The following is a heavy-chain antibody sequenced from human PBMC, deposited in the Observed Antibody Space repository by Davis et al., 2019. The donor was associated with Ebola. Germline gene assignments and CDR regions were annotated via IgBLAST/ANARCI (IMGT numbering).Heavy chain of an antibody. J-gene: IGHJ6*02. CDR1: GFTFSSYA. V-gene: IGHV4-34*08. D-gene: IGHD4-17*01. CDR3: ARGRYGDFVYYYYGMDV. CDR2: INHSGST. Sequence: ESLKISCAASGFTFSSYAMSWIRQPPGKGLEWIGEINHSGSTNYNPSLKSRLTISVDTSKNQFSLKLSSVTAADTAVYYCARGRYGDFVYYYYGMDVWGQGTTVTVSS.